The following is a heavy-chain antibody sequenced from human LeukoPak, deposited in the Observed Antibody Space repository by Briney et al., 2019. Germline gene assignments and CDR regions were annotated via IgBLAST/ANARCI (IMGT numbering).Heavy chain of an antibody. CDR1: GGSISSGDYY. J-gene: IGHJ4*02. V-gene: IGHV4-30-4*01. Sequence: SETLSLTCTVSGGSISSGDYYWSWIRQPPGKGLEWIGYIYYSGTTYYNPSLKSRVTISVDTSKNQFSLKLTSVTAADTAVYYCARGPYGSGSYYWGQGALVTVSS. CDR3: ARGPYGSGSYY. CDR2: IYYSGTT. D-gene: IGHD3-10*01.